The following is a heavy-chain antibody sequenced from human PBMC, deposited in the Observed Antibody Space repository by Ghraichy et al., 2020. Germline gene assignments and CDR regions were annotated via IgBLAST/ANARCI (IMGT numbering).Heavy chain of an antibody. Sequence: SVKVSSKASGGTFSSYAISWVRQAPGQGLEWMGGIIPIFGTANYAQKFQGRVTITADESTSTAYMELSSLRSEDTAVYYCARDGGRGLAGPSYWGQGTLVTVSS. CDR3: ARDGGRGLAGPSY. D-gene: IGHD6-13*01. V-gene: IGHV1-69*13. J-gene: IGHJ4*02. CDR1: GGTFSSYA. CDR2: IIPIFGTA.